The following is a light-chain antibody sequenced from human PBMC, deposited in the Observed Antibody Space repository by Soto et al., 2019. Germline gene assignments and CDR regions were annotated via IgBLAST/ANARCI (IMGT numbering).Light chain of an antibody. V-gene: IGLV6-57*02. CDR2: EDN. CDR3: QSSDSRNHVV. CDR1: SGTVVTKY. Sequence: NFMLAQPHSVSESPGKTVTISCTGSSGTVVTKYVQWYQQRPGSAPTTVIYEDNQRPSEVPDRFSGSIDRSSNSASLTISGLKTEDEADYYCQSSDSRNHVVFGGGTKLTVL. J-gene: IGLJ2*01.